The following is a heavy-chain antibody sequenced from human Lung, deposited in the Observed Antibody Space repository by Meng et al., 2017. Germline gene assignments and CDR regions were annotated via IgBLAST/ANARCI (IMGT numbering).Heavy chain of an antibody. CDR1: GGSFSDYY. V-gene: IGHV4-34*01. CDR3: ARGPTTMAHDFDY. Sequence: GQLQEWGAGLVKPSETLSLTCVVSGGSFSDYYWSWIRQPPGKGLEWIGEINHSGSTNYNPSLESRATISVDTSQNNLSLKLSSVTAADSAVYYCARGPTTMAHDFDYWGQGTLVTVSS. D-gene: IGHD4-11*01. CDR2: INHSGST. J-gene: IGHJ4*02.